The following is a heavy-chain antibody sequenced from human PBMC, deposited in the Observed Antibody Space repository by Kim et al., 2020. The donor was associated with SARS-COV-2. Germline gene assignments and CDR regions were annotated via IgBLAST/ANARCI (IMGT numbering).Heavy chain of an antibody. CDR2: FDPEDGET. D-gene: IGHD3-22*01. V-gene: IGHV1-24*01. Sequence: ASVKVSCKVSGYTLTDLSIHWLRQAPGKGLEWMGGFDPEDGETIYAQKFQGRVTMTEDTSTETAYMELSSLRSEDTAVYYCATDYYESRGYAHWYFDLWGRGTLVTVSS. CDR1: GYTLTDLS. CDR3: ATDYYESRGYAHWYFDL. J-gene: IGHJ2*01.